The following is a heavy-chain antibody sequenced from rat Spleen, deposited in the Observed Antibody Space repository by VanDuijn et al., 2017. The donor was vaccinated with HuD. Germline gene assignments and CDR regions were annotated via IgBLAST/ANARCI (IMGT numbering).Heavy chain of an antibody. V-gene: IGHV5-29*01. D-gene: IGHD2-2*01. CDR2: ISYDGSST. CDR1: GFTFSDYY. Sequence: EVQLVESDGGLVQSGRSLKLSCAASGFTFSDYYMAWVRQAPTKGLEWVTTISYDGSSTYYRDSVKGRFTISRDNAKSTLYLQMDSLRSEDTATYYCARAGYLRDWYFDFWGPGTMVTVSS. J-gene: IGHJ1*01. CDR3: ARAGYLRDWYFDF.